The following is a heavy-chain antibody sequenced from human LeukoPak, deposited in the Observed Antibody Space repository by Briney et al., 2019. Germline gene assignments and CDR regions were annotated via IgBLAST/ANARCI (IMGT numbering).Heavy chain of an antibody. D-gene: IGHD2-15*01. CDR1: GYTFTSYY. Sequence: ASVKVSCKASGYTFTSYYMHWVRQAPGQGLEWMGIINPSGGSTSYAQKFQGRVTMTRDTSTSTVYMELSSLRPEDTAVYYCARASLDSYCSGGSCYSNWFDPWGQGTLVTVSS. CDR3: ARASLDSYCSGGSCYSNWFDP. J-gene: IGHJ5*02. CDR2: INPSGGST. V-gene: IGHV1-46*01.